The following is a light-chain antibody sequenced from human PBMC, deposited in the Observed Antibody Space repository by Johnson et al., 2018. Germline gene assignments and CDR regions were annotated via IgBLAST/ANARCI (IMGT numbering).Light chain of an antibody. V-gene: IGLV1-51*02. CDR3: GTLDSSLSSGNV. J-gene: IGLJ1*01. Sequence: QSVLTQPPSVSAAPGQKVTISCSGSSSNIGNNYVSWYQQLPGTAPKLLIYENNKRPSGIPDRFSGSKSGTSATLGITGLQTGDEAYYYCGTLDSSLSSGNVFGTGTKVTVL. CDR1: SSNIGNNY. CDR2: ENN.